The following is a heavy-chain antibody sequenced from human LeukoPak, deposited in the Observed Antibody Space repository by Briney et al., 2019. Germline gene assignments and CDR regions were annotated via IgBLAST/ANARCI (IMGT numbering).Heavy chain of an antibody. D-gene: IGHD3-10*01. CDR1: GGSLSGYY. CDR3: ARGITMVRGVIKKSYYFDY. Sequence: SETLSLTCAVYGGSLSGYYWSWIRQPPGKGLEWIGEINHSGSTNYNPSLKSRVTISVDTSKNQFSLKLSSVTAADTAVYYCARGITMVRGVIKKSYYFDYWGQGTLVTVSS. V-gene: IGHV4-34*01. CDR2: INHSGST. J-gene: IGHJ4*02.